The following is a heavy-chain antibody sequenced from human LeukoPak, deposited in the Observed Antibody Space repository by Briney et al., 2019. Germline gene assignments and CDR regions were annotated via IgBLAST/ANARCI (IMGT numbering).Heavy chain of an antibody. CDR1: GGSISSGSYY. D-gene: IGHD2-8*01. Sequence: SETLSLTCIVSGGSISSGSYYWNWIRQPAGKGLEWIGRIYTSGSTNYNPSLKSRVTISVDTSKNQFSLKLSSVTAADTAVYYCARGYCTNAVCSLGPTQAWGQGTLVTVSS. V-gene: IGHV4-61*02. J-gene: IGHJ4*02. CDR3: ARGYCTNAVCSLGPTQA. CDR2: IYTSGST.